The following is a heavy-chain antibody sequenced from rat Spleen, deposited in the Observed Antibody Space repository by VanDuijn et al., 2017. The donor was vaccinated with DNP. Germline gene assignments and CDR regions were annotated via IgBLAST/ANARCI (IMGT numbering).Heavy chain of an antibody. CDR2: ISYDGSST. CDR1: GFTFSDYN. CDR3: TTGIPY. D-gene: IGHD3-8*01. V-gene: IGHV5-7*01. J-gene: IGHJ2*01. Sequence: EVQLVESGGGLVQPGRSLKLSCAASGFTFSDYNMAWVRQAPKKGLEWVATISYDGSSTYYRDSVKGRFTISRDNAKNTQYLQMDSLRSEDTATYYCTTGIPYWGQGVMVTVSS.